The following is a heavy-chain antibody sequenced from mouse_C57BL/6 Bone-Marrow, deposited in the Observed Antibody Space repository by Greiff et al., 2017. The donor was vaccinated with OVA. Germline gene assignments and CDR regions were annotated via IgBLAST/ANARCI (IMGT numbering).Heavy chain of an antibody. D-gene: IGHD3-2*02. CDR1: GYSITSGYY. Sequence: EVKLQESGPGLVKPSQSLSLTCSVTGYSITSGYYWNWIRQFPGNKLEWMGYISYDGSNNYNPSLKNRISITRDTSKNQFFLKLNSVTTEDTSTYYCARDGSGPLYYAIDYWGQGTSVTVSS. CDR3: ARDGSGPLYYAIDY. J-gene: IGHJ4*01. CDR2: ISYDGSN. V-gene: IGHV3-6*01.